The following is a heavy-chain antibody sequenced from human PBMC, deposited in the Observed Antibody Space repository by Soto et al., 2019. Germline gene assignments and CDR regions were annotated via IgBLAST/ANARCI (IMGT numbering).Heavy chain of an antibody. CDR3: ARGGGTYYYDSSGYPPYYYYGMDV. D-gene: IGHD3-22*01. J-gene: IGHJ6*02. V-gene: IGHV4-38-2*01. CDR1: GYSISRGYY. Sequence: PSETLSLTCAVSGYSISRGYYWGWIRQPPGKGLEWIGSIYHSGSTYYNPSLKSRVTISVDTSKNQFSLKLSSVTAADTAVYYCARGGGTYYYDSSGYPPYYYYGMDVWGQGTTVTVSS. CDR2: IYHSGST.